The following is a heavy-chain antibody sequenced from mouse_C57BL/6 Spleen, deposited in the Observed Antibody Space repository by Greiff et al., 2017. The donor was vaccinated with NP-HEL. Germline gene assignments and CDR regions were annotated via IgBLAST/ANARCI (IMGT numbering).Heavy chain of an antibody. V-gene: IGHV10-1*01. J-gene: IGHJ3*01. CDR2: IRSKSNNYAT. CDR3: VRGELSFAY. CDR1: GFSFNTYA. Sequence: EVMLVESGGGLVQPKGSLKLSCAASGFSFNTYAMNWVRQAPGKGLEWVARIRSKSNNYATYYADSVKDRFTISRDDSESMLYLQMNNLKTEDTAMYYCVRGELSFAYWGQGTLVTVSA.